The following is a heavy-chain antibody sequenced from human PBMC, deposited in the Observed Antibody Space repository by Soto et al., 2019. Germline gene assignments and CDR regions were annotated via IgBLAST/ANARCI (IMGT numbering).Heavy chain of an antibody. D-gene: IGHD6-13*01. CDR2: VYNSGST. V-gene: IGHV4-59*01. CDR1: GGSISSNY. CDR3: ARYRRESVAGYTLDN. J-gene: IGHJ4*02. Sequence: SETLSLTCTVSGGSISSNYWTWIRQPPGKGLEWIGYVYNSGSTNYNPSLKSRVTISEDTSKSQFSLKVNSMTAADTAVYYCARYRRESVAGYTLDNWGQGILVTVSS.